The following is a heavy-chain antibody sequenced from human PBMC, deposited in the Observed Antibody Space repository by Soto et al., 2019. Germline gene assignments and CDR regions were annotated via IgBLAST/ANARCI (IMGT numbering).Heavy chain of an antibody. CDR1: GYTFTSYG. J-gene: IGHJ4*02. D-gene: IGHD1-26*01. CDR3: ARGSGSYHVKDDY. V-gene: IGHV1-18*01. Sequence: GASVKVSCKASGYTFTSYGISWVRQAPGQGLEWIGWISAFNFYTNYAQKLQGRVTITTDIFTSTAFIELRSLSFYDTAVYYCARGSGSYHVKDDYWGQGTLVTVSS. CDR2: ISAFNFYT.